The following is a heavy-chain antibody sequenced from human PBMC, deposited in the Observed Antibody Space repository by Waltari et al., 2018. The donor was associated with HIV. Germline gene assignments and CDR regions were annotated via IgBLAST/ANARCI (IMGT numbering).Heavy chain of an antibody. V-gene: IGHV3-49*02. D-gene: IGHD2-2*01. CDR3: VRDSLPKCATGSCYRK. Sequence: SRGGLVPSAMALRLTRPASGLHFAQSPPSWFRQGPWKAPGWLCFIRRLRYAGTADYVASAKGRFIISRDASQPVVYLDVTSLKTEDTGVYYCVRDSLPKCATGSCYRKWGRGT. CDR2: IRRLRYAGTA. CDR1: GLHFAQSP. J-gene: IGHJ1*01.